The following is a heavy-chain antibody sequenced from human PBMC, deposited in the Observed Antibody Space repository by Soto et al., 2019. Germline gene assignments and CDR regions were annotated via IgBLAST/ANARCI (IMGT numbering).Heavy chain of an antibody. CDR1: GYTLTELS. V-gene: IGHV1-24*01. J-gene: IGHJ4*02. CDR2: FDAEDGET. D-gene: IGHD6-13*01. CDR3: ATALDSSSWYYFDY. Sequence: SVKVSCKVSGYTLTELSMHWVRQAPGKGLEWMGGFDAEDGETIYAHMFQGRVTMTEDTSTDTAYMELRILRREATASYYCATALDSSSWYYFDYWGQGTLVTVSS.